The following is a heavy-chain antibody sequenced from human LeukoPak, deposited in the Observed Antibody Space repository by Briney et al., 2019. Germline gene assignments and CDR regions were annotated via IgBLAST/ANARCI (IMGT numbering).Heavy chain of an antibody. J-gene: IGHJ6*04. CDR3: ARDSKYCSSTSCYSPGMDV. D-gene: IGHD2-2*01. V-gene: IGHV4-59*01. CDR2: IYYSGST. CDR1: GGSISSYY. Sequence: SETLSLTCTVSGGSISSYYWSWIRQPPGKGLEWIGYIYYSGSTNYNPSLKSRVTISVDTSKNQFSLKLSSVTAADTAVYCCARDSKYCSSTSCYSPGMDVWGKGTTVTVSS.